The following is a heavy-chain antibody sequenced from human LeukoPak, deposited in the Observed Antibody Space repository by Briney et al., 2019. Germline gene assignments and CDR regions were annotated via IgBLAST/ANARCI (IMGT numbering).Heavy chain of an antibody. CDR3: ARVSNYCDSS. CDR2: INHSGST. CDR1: GGSFSGYY. Sequence: SETLSLTCAVYGGSFSGYYWSWIRQPPGKGLEWIGEINHSGSTNYNPSLKSPVTRSVDTSKNQFSLKLSSVAAADTAVCYCARVSNYCDSSWGQGTLVTVSS. V-gene: IGHV4-34*01. J-gene: IGHJ4*02. D-gene: IGHD3-22*01.